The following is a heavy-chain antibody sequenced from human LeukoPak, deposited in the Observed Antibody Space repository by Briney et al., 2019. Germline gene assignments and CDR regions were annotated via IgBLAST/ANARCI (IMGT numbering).Heavy chain of an antibody. J-gene: IGHJ4*02. CDR3: ARQGRDYYDSSGYYPY. V-gene: IGHV4-34*01. CDR1: GGSFSGYY. CDR2: INHSGST. Sequence: SETLSLTCAVYGGSFSGYYWSWIRQPPGKGREWIGEINHSGSTNYNPSLKSRVTISVDTSKNQFSLKLSSVTAADTAVYYCARQGRDYYDSSGYYPYWGQGTLVTVSS. D-gene: IGHD3-22*01.